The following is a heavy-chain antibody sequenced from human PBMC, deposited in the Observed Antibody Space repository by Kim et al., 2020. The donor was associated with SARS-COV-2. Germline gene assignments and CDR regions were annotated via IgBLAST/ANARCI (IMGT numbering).Heavy chain of an antibody. D-gene: IGHD1-7*01. J-gene: IGHJ5*02. CDR2: ILYSGST. V-gene: IGHV4-59*11. Sequence: SETLSLTCTVSGGPISSHYWSWIRQPPGKGLEWIGYILYSGSTNYNPSLKSRVTISVDTSKNQFSLKLSSVTAADTAVYYCARVRVANSATDPWGQGTLVTVSS. CDR3: ARVRVANSATDP. CDR1: GGPISSHY.